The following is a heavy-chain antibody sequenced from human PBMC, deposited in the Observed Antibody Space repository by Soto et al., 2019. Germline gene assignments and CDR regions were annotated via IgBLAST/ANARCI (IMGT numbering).Heavy chain of an antibody. J-gene: IGHJ4*02. CDR3: AIVSNAPGGGC. CDR1: GFAFTTYA. Sequence: GGSLRLSCAASGFAFTTYAMTWVRQTPGKGLEWVSSISASGGVTFYADSVKGRFTISRDNSKNTLYLQLNSLRAEDTAVFYCAIVSNAPGGGCWGQGTLVTVSS. V-gene: IGHV3-23*01. D-gene: IGHD2-2*01. CDR2: ISASGGVT.